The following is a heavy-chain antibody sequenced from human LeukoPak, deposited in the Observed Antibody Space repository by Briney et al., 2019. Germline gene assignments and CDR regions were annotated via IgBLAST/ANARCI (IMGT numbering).Heavy chain of an antibody. J-gene: IGHJ4*02. CDR1: GFTFSSYA. CDR2: ISGSGGTT. V-gene: IGHV3-23*01. D-gene: IGHD6-13*01. CDR3: AKCNGQAATGSVVDY. Sequence: PGGSLRLSCAASGFTFSSYAMSWVRQAPGKGLEWVSSISGSGGTTYYSDSVKGRFTISRDNSKNTLYLQMNSLRPDDMAVYYCAKCNGQAATGSVVDYWGQGTLVPVSS.